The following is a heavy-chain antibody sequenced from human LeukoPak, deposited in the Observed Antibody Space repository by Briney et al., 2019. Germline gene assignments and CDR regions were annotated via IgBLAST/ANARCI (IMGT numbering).Heavy chain of an antibody. CDR2: IYYSGST. CDR3: ASGIAAGYFDY. Sequence: SETLSLTCTVSGGSISSDYWSWNRQPPGKGLEWIGYIYYSGSTNYNPSLKSRVTISVDTSKNQFSLKLSSVTAADTAVYYCASGIAAGYFDYWGQGTLVTVSS. J-gene: IGHJ4*02. V-gene: IGHV4-59*01. CDR1: GGSISSDY. D-gene: IGHD6-13*01.